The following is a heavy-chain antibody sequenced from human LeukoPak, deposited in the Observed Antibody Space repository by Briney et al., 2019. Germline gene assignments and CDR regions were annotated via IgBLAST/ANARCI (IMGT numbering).Heavy chain of an antibody. V-gene: IGHV3-23*01. J-gene: IGHJ4*02. Sequence: GGSLRLSCAASGFTFSNYSMSWVRQAPGKGLEWVSTISGDGGDTYYADSVKGRFTISRDNAKNTLHLQMDSLRAEDTAVYYCAYSGTYLYYFDYWGQGTLVTVSS. CDR3: AYSGTYLYYFDY. D-gene: IGHD1-26*01. CDR2: ISGDGGDT. CDR1: GFTFSNYS.